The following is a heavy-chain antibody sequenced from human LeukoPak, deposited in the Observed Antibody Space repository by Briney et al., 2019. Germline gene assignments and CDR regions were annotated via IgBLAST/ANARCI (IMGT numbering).Heavy chain of an antibody. J-gene: IGHJ4*02. Sequence: PGGSLRLSCAASGFTLSSYWIHWVRQVPGKGLVWVSHIDSDGSRITYADSVKGRFTMSRDNAKNTLFLQMNSLRAEDTAVYYCARDPDSSFDYWGQGTLVTVSS. V-gene: IGHV3-74*01. CDR2: IDSDGSRI. D-gene: IGHD5-18*01. CDR3: ARDPDSSFDY. CDR1: GFTLSSYW.